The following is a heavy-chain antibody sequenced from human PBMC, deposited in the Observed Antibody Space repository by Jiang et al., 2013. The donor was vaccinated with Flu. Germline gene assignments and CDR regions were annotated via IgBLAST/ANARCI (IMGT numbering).Heavy chain of an antibody. V-gene: IGHV4-59*01. J-gene: IGHJ3*02. D-gene: IGHD3-22*01. Sequence: GLVKPSETLSLTCTVSGGSISSYYWSWIRQPPGKGLEWIGYIYYSGSTNYNPSLKSRVTISVDTSKNQFSLKLSSVTAADTAVYYCARARGDYYDSSGYSRAFDIWGQGTMVTVSS. CDR2: IYYSGST. CDR3: ARARGDYYDSSGYSRAFDI. CDR1: GGSISSYY.